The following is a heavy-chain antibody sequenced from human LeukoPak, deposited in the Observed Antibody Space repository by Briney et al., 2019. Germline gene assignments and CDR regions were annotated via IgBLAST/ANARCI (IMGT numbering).Heavy chain of an antibody. J-gene: IGHJ4*02. D-gene: IGHD1-26*01. CDR3: ARVEEWELIFDY. CDR2: MNPNSGNT. CDR1: GYTFTSYD. Sequence: ASVKVSCKASGYTFTSYDINWVRQATGQGLEWMGWMNPNSGNTGYAQKFQGRVTMTRNTSISTAYMELSSLRSEDTAVYYCARVEEWELIFDYWGQGTLVTVSS. V-gene: IGHV1-8*01.